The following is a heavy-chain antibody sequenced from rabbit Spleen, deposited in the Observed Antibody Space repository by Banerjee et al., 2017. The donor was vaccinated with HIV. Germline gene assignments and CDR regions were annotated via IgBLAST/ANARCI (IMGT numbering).Heavy chain of an antibody. CDR2: IYTGNSKT. CDR1: AFSFSRGYD. V-gene: IGHV1S45*01. J-gene: IGHJ3*01. CDR3: ARDTSSSFSSYGMDL. D-gene: IGHD1-1*01. Sequence: QQQLEESGGGLVKPGGTLTLTCKASAFSFSRGYDMCWVRQAPGKGLEWIACIYTGNSKTYYANWAKGRFTISKTSWTTVTLQMTSLTAADTATYFCARDTSSSFSSYGMDLWGQGTLVTVS.